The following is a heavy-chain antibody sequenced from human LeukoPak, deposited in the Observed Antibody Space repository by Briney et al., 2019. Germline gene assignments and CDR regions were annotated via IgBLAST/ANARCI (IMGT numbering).Heavy chain of an antibody. J-gene: IGHJ4*02. CDR2: ISSSSSTI. CDR1: GFTFSSYS. CDR3: ARDQDYHPGYSSGWSY. V-gene: IGHV3-48*01. D-gene: IGHD6-19*01. Sequence: GGSLRLSCAASGFTFSSYSMNWVRQAPGKGLEWVSDISSSSSTIYYADSVKGRFTISRDNAKNSLYLQMNSLRAEDTAVYYCARDQDYHPGYSSGWSYWGQGTLVTVSS.